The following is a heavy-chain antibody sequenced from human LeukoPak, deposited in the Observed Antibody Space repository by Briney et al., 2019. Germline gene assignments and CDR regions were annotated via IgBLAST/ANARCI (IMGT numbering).Heavy chain of an antibody. D-gene: IGHD3-10*02. Sequence: GGSLRLSCAASGFIFSSYTMNWVRQAPGQGLEWLSSISSSTTYIYYADSVKGRFTISRDNAKNSLYLQMNSLRAEDTAVYYCAELGITMIGGVWGKGTTVTISS. CDR3: AELGITMIGGV. J-gene: IGHJ6*04. CDR1: GFIFSSYT. CDR2: ISSSTTYI. V-gene: IGHV3-21*01.